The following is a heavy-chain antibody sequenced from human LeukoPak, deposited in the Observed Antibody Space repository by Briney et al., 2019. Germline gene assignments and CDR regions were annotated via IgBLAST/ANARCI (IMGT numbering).Heavy chain of an antibody. CDR2: IYYSGST. D-gene: IGHD2-2*01. CDR3: ARVVDYCSSTSCYDYYFDY. J-gene: IGHJ4*02. Sequence: SETLSLTCTVYGGSISSYYWSWIWQPPGKGLEWIGYIYYSGSTNYNPSLKSRVTISVDTSKNQFSLKLSSVTAADTAVYYCARVVDYCSSTSCYDYYFDYWGQGTLVTVSS. CDR1: GGSISSYY. V-gene: IGHV4-59*01.